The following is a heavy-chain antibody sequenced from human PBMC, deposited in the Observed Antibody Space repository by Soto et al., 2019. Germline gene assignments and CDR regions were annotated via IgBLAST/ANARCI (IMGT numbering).Heavy chain of an antibody. CDR1: GLTFSNFG. CDR2: IWNDGNDK. CDR3: ARDTRPIGYCRGGSCYPDF. D-gene: IGHD2-15*01. J-gene: IGHJ4*02. V-gene: IGHV3-33*01. Sequence: QVQLVESGGGVVQPGRSLRLSCAASGLTFSNFGMHWVRQAPGKGLEWVAVIWNDGNDKYYADSVKGRFTISRDNSKNTMYLQLSSLRAEDTAVYYCARDTRPIGYCRGGSCYPDFWGQGTLVTVSS.